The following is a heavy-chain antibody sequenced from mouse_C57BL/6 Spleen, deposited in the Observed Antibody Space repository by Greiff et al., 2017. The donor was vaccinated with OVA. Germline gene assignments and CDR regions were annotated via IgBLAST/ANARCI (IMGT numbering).Heavy chain of an antibody. V-gene: IGHV1-61*01. Sequence: VQLQQPGAELVRPWSSVKLSCKASGYTFTSYWMDWVKQRPGQGLEWIGNIYPSDSETHYNQKFKDKATLTVDKSSSTAYMQLSSLTSEDSAVYYCARLASPFDYWGQGTTLTVSS. CDR1: GYTFTSYW. CDR3: ARLASPFDY. CDR2: IYPSDSET. J-gene: IGHJ2*01.